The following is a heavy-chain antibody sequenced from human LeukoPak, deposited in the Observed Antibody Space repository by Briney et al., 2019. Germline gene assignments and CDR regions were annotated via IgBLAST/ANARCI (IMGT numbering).Heavy chain of an antibody. CDR2: ISGSGGST. Sequence: GGSLRLSCAASGFTFSSYAMSWVRQAPGKGLEWVSAISGSGGSTYYADSVKGRFTISRDNAKNSLYLQMNSLRAEDTAVYYCASAGFRSSTGSSRYYYMDVWGKGTTVTVSS. D-gene: IGHD2-2*01. CDR1: GFTFSSYA. J-gene: IGHJ6*03. CDR3: ASAGFRSSTGSSRYYYMDV. V-gene: IGHV3-23*01.